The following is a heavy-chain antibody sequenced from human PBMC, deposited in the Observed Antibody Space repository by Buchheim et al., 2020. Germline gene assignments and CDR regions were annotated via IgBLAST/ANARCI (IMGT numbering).Heavy chain of an antibody. D-gene: IGHD6-13*01. CDR3: ARDLGQQPYYYGMDV. CDR1: GGSISSSSYY. V-gene: IGHV4-39*07. Sequence: QLQLQESGPGLVKPSETLSLTCTVSGGSISSSSYYWGWIRQPPGKGLEWIGSIYYSGSTYYNPSLKSRVPISLEQSNNQFSLKLSSVTAADTAVYYCARDLGQQPYYYGMDVWGQGTT. J-gene: IGHJ6*02. CDR2: IYYSGST.